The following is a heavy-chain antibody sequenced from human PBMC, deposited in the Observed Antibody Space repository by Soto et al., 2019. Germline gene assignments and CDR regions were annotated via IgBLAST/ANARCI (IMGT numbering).Heavy chain of an antibody. CDR2: IHYTGRT. CDR3: ARDYFDSSDYTTNWFDP. D-gene: IGHD3-22*01. J-gene: IGHJ5*02. V-gene: IGHV4-30-4*01. CDR1: GDSLSSGDYY. Sequence: SETLSLTCTVSGDSLSSGDYYWSWIRQPPGKGPEWIGYIHYTGRTYYNPSLKSRITLSVDTSKNQFSLKLTSVTAADTALYYCARDYFDSSDYTTNWFDPWGQGTLVTVSS.